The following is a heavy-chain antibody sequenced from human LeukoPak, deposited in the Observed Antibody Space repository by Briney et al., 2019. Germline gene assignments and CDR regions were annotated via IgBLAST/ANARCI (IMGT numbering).Heavy chain of an antibody. J-gene: IGHJ4*02. CDR2: ISAYNGNT. CDR1: GYTFTSYG. Sequence: ASVKVSCKASGYTFTSYGISWVRQAPGQGLEWMGWISAYNGNTNYAQKLQGRVTMTTDTSTSTAYMELRSLRSDDTAVYYCARANYCSSTSCYPMYWGQGTLVTVSS. D-gene: IGHD2-2*01. CDR3: ARANYCSSTSCYPMY. V-gene: IGHV1-18*01.